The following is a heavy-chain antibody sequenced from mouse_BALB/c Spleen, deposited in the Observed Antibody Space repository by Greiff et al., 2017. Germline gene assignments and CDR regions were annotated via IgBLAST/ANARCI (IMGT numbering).Heavy chain of an antibody. J-gene: IGHJ2*01. CDR1: GYTFTSYW. Sequence: DLVKPGASVKLSCKASGYTFTSYWINWIKQRPGQGLEWIGRIAPGSGSTYYNEMFKGKATLTVATSSSTAYIQLSSLSSEDSAVYFCAKNWDLDYWGQGTTLTVSS. CDR3: AKNWDLDY. V-gene: IGHV1S41*01. D-gene: IGHD4-1*01. CDR2: IAPGSGST.